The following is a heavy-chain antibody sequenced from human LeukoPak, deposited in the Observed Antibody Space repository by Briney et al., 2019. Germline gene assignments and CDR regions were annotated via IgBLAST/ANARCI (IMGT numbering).Heavy chain of an antibody. Sequence: ASVKVSCKASGGTFSSYAISCVRQAPGQGLEWIEGIIPIFGTANYSHNFQGRVTITEDESTSTAYMELSSLRSEDTAVYYCVGYCSGGSCYPLWFDPWGQGTLVTVSS. CDR3: VGYCSGGSCYPLWFDP. V-gene: IGHV1-69*13. CDR1: GGTFSSYA. D-gene: IGHD2-15*01. J-gene: IGHJ5*02. CDR2: IIPIFGTA.